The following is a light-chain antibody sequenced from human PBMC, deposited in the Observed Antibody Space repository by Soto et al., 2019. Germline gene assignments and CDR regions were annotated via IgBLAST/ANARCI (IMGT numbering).Light chain of an antibody. V-gene: IGKV1-5*03. J-gene: IGKJ1*01. CDR2: KAS. CDR1: QSISSW. Sequence: DIQMTQSPSTLSASVGDRVTITCRASQSISSWLAWYQQKPGKAPKLLIYKASILESVVPSRFSGSGSGTEFTLTISSLQPDDFATYYCQQYNSYRTFGEGTKVEIK. CDR3: QQYNSYRT.